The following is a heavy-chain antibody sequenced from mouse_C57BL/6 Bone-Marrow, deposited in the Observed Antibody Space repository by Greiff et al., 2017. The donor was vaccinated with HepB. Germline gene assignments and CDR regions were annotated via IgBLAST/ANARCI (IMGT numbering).Heavy chain of an antibody. D-gene: IGHD2-2*01. CDR1: GFSLTSYG. CDR2: IWSGGST. V-gene: IGHV2-2*01. Sequence: QVQLQQSGPGLVQPSQSLSITCTVSGFSLTSYGVHWVRQSPGKGLEWLGVIWSGGSTDYNAAFISRLSISKDNSKSQVFFKMNSLQADDTAIYYCASYGYVWFAYWGQGTLVTVSA. J-gene: IGHJ3*01. CDR3: ASYGYVWFAY.